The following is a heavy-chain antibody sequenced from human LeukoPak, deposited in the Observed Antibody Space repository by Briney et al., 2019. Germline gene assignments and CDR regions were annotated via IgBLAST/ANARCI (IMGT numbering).Heavy chain of an antibody. CDR1: GGSISNTNYY. Sequence: SETLSLTCSVSGGSISNTNYYWAWIRQSPGRGLEWIGSIYYTGTTFDNPSLKSRVTLSVDTSKNQFSLRLTSVTAADTAVYYCARRGYTTSGGHWFDPWGQGTLVTVSS. V-gene: IGHV4-39*07. CDR3: ARRGYTTSGGHWFDP. D-gene: IGHD5-12*01. CDR2: IYYTGTT. J-gene: IGHJ5*02.